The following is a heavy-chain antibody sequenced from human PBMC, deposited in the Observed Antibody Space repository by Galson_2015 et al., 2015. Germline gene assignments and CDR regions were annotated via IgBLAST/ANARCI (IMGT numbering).Heavy chain of an antibody. CDR1: GFTFSDYY. Sequence: SLRLSCAASGFTFSDYYMSWIRQAPGKGLEWVSYISSSGSTIYYADSVKGRFTISRDNAKNSLYLQMNSLRAEDTAVYYCASPPINSGSPWWYYYYMDVWGKGTTVTVSS. CDR2: ISSSGSTI. V-gene: IGHV3-11*01. D-gene: IGHD1-26*01. CDR3: ASPPINSGSPWWYYYYMDV. J-gene: IGHJ6*03.